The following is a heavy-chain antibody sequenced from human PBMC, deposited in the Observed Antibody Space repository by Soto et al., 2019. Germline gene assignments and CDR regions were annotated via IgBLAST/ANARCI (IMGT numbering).Heavy chain of an antibody. CDR2: IFYSGRT. D-gene: IGHD6-13*01. J-gene: IGHJ5*02. Sequence: SETLSLTCTVSGGSISSGNYYWSWIRQHPGKGLEWIGYIFYSGRTYYNPSLKSRVTISVDTSKNQFSLKLSSVTAADTAVYYCARVFSDSSSFFDPWGQGTLVTVSS. CDR3: ARVFSDSSSFFDP. CDR1: GGSISSGNYY. V-gene: IGHV4-31*03.